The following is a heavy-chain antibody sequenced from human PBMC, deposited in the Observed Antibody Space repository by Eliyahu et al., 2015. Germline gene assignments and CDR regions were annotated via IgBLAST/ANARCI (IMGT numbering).Heavy chain of an antibody. CDR3: ASWGGFWTRSFDY. Sequence: EVQLVESGGGLVQPGGSLXLSCAASGFTFNXYSMNWVRQAPGKGLEWVSYISSSRSTIYYADSVKGRFTISRDNAKNSLNLQMNSLRAEDTAVYYCASWGGFWTRSFDYWGQGTLVTVSS. V-gene: IGHV3-48*01. CDR1: GFTFNXYS. CDR2: ISSSRSTI. J-gene: IGHJ4*02. D-gene: IGHD3/OR15-3a*01.